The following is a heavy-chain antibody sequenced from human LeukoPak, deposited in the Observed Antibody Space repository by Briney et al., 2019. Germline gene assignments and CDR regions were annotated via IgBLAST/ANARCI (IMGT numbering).Heavy chain of an antibody. V-gene: IGHV4-34*01. Sequence: SETLSLTCAVYGGSFSGYYWSWIRQPPGKGLEWIGEINHSGSTNYNPSLKSRVTISVDTSKNQFSLKLSSVTAADTAVYYCASIAAAGTYNSRYYYYYGMDAWGKGTTVTVSS. CDR3: ASIAAAGTYNSRYYYYYGMDA. D-gene: IGHD6-13*01. J-gene: IGHJ6*04. CDR1: GGSFSGYY. CDR2: INHSGST.